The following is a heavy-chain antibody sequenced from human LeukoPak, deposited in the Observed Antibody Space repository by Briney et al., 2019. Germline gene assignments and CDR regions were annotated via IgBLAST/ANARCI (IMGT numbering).Heavy chain of an antibody. D-gene: IGHD3-10*01. CDR3: AKDLGFWEFGLIDY. J-gene: IGHJ4*02. CDR2: IRFDGTNK. CDR1: GFTFDDYA. Sequence: GGSLRLSCAASGFTFDDYAMHWVRQAPGKGLEWVAFIRFDGTNKYYADSVKGRFTISRDNSKNTLYLQMDSLRAEDAAVYYCAKDLGFWEFGLIDYWGQGTLVTVSS. V-gene: IGHV3-30*02.